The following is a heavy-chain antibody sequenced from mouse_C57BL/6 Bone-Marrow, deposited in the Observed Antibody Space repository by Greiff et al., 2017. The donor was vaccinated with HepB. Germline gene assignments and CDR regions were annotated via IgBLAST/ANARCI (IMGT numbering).Heavy chain of an antibody. Sequence: QVQLQQSGAELARPGASVKLSCKASGYTFTSYGISWVKQRTGQGLEWIGEIYPRSGNTYYNEKFKGKATLTADKSSSTAYMELRSLTSEDSAVYFCARERIYYYGSYYAMDYWGQGTSVTVSS. CDR2: IYPRSGNT. CDR1: GYTFTSYG. J-gene: IGHJ4*01. CDR3: ARERIYYYGSYYAMDY. D-gene: IGHD1-1*01. V-gene: IGHV1-81*01.